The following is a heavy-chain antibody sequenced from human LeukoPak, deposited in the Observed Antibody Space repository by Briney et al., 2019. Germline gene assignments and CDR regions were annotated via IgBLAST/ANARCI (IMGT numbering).Heavy chain of an antibody. D-gene: IGHD2-2*01. CDR1: GGSFSSYY. J-gene: IGHJ4*02. CDR2: INHSGST. CDR3: ASSHADCSSTSCY. V-gene: IGHV4-34*01. Sequence: SESLSLTCAVYGGSFSSYYWSWIRQPPGKGLEWIGEINHSGSTNYNPSLKSRVTISVDTSKNQFSLKLSSVTAADTAVYYCASSHADCSSTSCYWGQGTLVTVSS.